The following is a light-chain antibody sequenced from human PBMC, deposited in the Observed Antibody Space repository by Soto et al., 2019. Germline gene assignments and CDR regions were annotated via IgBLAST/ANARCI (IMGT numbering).Light chain of an antibody. CDR3: TSWTTSATMI. CDR2: DVN. CDR1: SSDIGAYIF. J-gene: IGLJ2*01. V-gene: IGLV2-14*03. Sequence: QSALTQPASVSGSPGQSITISCTGTSSDIGAYIFVSWYQQHPGKAPKLMLYDVNIRPSGVSNRFSGSKSGNTASLTISVLEAEGEADYYCTSWTTSATMIFGGGTKVPVL.